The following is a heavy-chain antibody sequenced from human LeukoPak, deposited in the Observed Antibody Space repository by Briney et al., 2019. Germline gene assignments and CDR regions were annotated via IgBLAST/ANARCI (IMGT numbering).Heavy chain of an antibody. CDR3: AGDVLVSGGSYYHGF. CDR2: VDPKDGET. J-gene: IGHJ4*02. V-gene: IGHV1-24*01. D-gene: IGHD3-10*01. Sequence: GASVKVSCKVSGYVLTELSIQWVLQAPGKGFEWMGGVDPKDGETIYAQNFQDRVTVTDDRSTDTSYMELRGLTSEDTALYYCAGDVLVSGGSYYHGFWGQGTLVTVSS. CDR1: GYVLTELS.